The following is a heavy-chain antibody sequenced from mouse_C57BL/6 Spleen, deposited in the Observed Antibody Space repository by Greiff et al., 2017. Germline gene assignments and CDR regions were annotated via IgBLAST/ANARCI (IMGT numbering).Heavy chain of an antibody. D-gene: IGHD2-5*01. CDR3: ASFYYSNSYAMDY. J-gene: IGHJ4*01. V-gene: IGHV3-6*01. CDR2: ISYDGSN. CDR1: GYSITSGYY. Sequence: EVKLMESGPGLVKPSQSLSLTCSVTGYSITSGYYWNWIRQFPGNKLEWMGYISYDGSNNYNPSLKNRISITRDTSKNQFFLKLNSVTTEDTATYYCASFYYSNSYAMDYWGQGTSVTVSS.